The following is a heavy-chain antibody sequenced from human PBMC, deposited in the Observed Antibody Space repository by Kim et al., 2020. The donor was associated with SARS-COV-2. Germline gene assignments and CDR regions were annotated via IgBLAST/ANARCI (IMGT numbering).Heavy chain of an antibody. D-gene: IGHD3-9*01. J-gene: IGHJ6*02. V-gene: IGHV4-34*01. Sequence: SRVTISVDTSKNQFSLKLSSVTAADTAVYYCATRNRLRYFKAYYYYGMDVWGQGTTVTVSS. CDR3: ATRNRLRYFKAYYYYGMDV.